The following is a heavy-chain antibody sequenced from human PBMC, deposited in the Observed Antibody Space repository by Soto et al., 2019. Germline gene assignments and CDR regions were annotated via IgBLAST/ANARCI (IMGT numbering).Heavy chain of an antibody. J-gene: IGHJ5*02. V-gene: IGHV4-31*03. Sequence: QVQLQESGPALVKPSQTLSLTCTVSLGSITSGGYYCSWFRQHPGKRLEWIGYLYYSGFTYYNPSLKSRVTISVDTSKNPFSLKLSSVTAADTAVYYCARSVFPWGQGTLVTVSS. CDR2: LYYSGFT. CDR3: ARSVFP. CDR1: LGSITSGGYY.